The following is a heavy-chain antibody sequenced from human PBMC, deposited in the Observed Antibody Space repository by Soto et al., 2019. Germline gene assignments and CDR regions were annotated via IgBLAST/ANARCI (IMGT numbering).Heavy chain of an antibody. D-gene: IGHD2-21*01. CDR1: GYTFTDYA. CDR2: ISTGNGNT. CDR3: AKGSQMWTPDY. J-gene: IGHJ4*02. Sequence: ASVKVSCKASGYTFTDYAMHWVRQAPGQRLEWMGWISTGNGNTKYSQKFQGRVTITRDTSATTAYMELSSLRSEDTAVYYCAKGSQMWTPDYRGQGTLVTVSS. V-gene: IGHV1-3*04.